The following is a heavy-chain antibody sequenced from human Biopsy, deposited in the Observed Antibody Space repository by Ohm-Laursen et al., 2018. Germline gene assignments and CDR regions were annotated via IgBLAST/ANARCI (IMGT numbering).Heavy chain of an antibody. Sequence: GSSVKVSCKAPGGTFSNYGVNWVRQAPGQGLEWLGGNIPILGTGNYAQKFQGRVTMTRDTSTSTVYMELSSLRSEDTAAYYCARNAWPTLSTMIVVVKGFNWFDPWGQGTLVTVSS. J-gene: IGHJ5*02. CDR2: NIPILGTG. D-gene: IGHD3-22*01. CDR3: ARNAWPTLSTMIVVVKGFNWFDP. V-gene: IGHV1-69*05. CDR1: GGTFSNYG.